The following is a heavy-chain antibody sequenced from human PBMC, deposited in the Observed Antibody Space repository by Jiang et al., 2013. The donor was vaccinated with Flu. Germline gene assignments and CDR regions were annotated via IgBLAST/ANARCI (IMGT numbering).Heavy chain of an antibody. CDR3: ARSYCSGGSCYSFDY. V-gene: IGHV1-69*01. Sequence: SSVKVSCKASGGTFSSYAISWVRQAPGQGLEWMGGIIPIFGTANYAQKFQGRVTITADESTSTAYMELSSLRSEDTAVYYCARSYCSGGSCYSFDYWGQGTLVTVSS. CDR2: IIPIFGTA. CDR1: GGTFSSYA. J-gene: IGHJ4*02. D-gene: IGHD2-15*01.